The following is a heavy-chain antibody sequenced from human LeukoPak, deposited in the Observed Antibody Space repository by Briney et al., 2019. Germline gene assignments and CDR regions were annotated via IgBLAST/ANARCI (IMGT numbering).Heavy chain of an antibody. J-gene: IGHJ6*02. CDR3: ARVWVEMATSTNYYYYGMDV. Sequence: ASVTVSCTASGYTFTSYGISWVRQAPGQGLEWMGWISAYNGNTNYAQKLQGRVTMTTDTSTSTAYMELRSLRSDDTAVYYCARVWVEMATSTNYYYYGMDVWGQGTTVTVSS. CDR1: GYTFTSYG. D-gene: IGHD5-24*01. V-gene: IGHV1-18*01. CDR2: ISAYNGNT.